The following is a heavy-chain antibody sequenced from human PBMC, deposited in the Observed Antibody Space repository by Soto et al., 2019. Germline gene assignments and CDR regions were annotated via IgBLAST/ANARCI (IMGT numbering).Heavy chain of an antibody. CDR3: ARGSSSYYDYGMDV. J-gene: IGHJ6*02. V-gene: IGHV4-30-2*01. CDR1: GDSISRGGYS. CDR2: IYDSGST. D-gene: IGHD6-6*01. Sequence: TLSLTCSVSGDSISRGGYSWTWIRQPPGKALEWIGNIYDSGSTSYNPSLKSRVTMSVDTSKNQFSLRLTSVTAADTAVYFCARGSSSYYDYGMDVWGQGTTVTVSS.